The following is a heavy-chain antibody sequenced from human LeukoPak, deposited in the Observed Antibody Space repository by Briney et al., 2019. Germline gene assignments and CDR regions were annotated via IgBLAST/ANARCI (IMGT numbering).Heavy chain of an antibody. Sequence: SVKVSCKASGGTFSSYAIRWVRQAPGQGLEWMGGIIPIFGTANYAQKFQGRVTITADESTSTAYMELSSLRSEDTAVYYCARGRGLYSSGWYAYDYWGQGTLVTVSS. J-gene: IGHJ4*02. CDR1: GGTFSSYA. CDR2: IIPIFGTA. CDR3: ARGRGLYSSGWYAYDY. D-gene: IGHD6-19*01. V-gene: IGHV1-69*01.